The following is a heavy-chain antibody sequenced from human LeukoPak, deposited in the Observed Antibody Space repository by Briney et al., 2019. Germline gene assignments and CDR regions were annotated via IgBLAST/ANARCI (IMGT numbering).Heavy chain of an antibody. CDR3: ASSLSGYEQYDY. D-gene: IGHD5-12*01. CDR1: GGSFSGYY. Sequence: SETLSLTCAVYGGSFSGYYWSWIRQPPGKGLEWIGEINHSGSTNYNPSLKSRVTISVDTSKNQFSLKLSSVTAADTAVYYCASSLSGYEQYDYWGQGTLVTVSS. CDR2: INHSGST. J-gene: IGHJ4*02. V-gene: IGHV4-34*01.